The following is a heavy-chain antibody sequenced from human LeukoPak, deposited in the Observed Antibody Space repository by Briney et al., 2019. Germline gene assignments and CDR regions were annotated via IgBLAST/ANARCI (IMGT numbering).Heavy chain of an antibody. D-gene: IGHD5-12*01. J-gene: IGHJ4*02. V-gene: IGHV3-23*01. CDR1: GFIFSNYA. CDR2: ISGSGGST. CDR3: ARSRGYDY. Sequence: GGSLRLSCAASGFIFSNYAMSWVRQAPGKGLEWVSAISGSGGSTFYADSVQGRFTISRDNSKNTLYLQMNSLRAEDTAVYYCARSRGYDYWGQGTLVTVSS.